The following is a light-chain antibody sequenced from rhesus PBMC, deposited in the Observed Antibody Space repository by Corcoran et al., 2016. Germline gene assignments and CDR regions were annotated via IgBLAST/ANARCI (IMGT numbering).Light chain of an antibody. CDR3: MQGIQLPLT. J-gene: IGKJ3*01. Sequence: DIVMTQTPLSLPVTPGEPASISCRSSQSLLHSGGKTYLYWYLQKPGQFLQLLIYEVSNRASGVPDRFSGSGSGTDCTPKISRVEAEDVGVYYCMQGIQLPLTFGPGTKLDIK. CDR2: EVS. CDR1: QSLLHSGGKTY. V-gene: IGKV2-104*02.